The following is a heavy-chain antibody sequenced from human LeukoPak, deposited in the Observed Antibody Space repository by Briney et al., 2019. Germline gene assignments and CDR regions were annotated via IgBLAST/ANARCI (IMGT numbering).Heavy chain of an antibody. D-gene: IGHD2-2*01. CDR3: ARGGYCSSTSCYPFDDY. Sequence: ASVKVSCKASGYTFTGYYMHWVRQAPGQGLEWMGWNNPNSGGTNYAQKFQGRVTMTRDTSISTAYMELSRLRSDDTAVYYCARGGYCSSTSCYPFDDYWGQGTLVTVSS. V-gene: IGHV1-2*02. CDR1: GYTFTGYY. CDR2: NNPNSGGT. J-gene: IGHJ4*02.